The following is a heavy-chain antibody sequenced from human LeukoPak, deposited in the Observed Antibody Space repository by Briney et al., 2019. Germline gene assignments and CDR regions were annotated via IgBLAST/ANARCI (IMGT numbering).Heavy chain of an antibody. J-gene: IGHJ4*02. CDR3: ARGDGQGGYSYGFTY. D-gene: IGHD5-18*01. CDR1: RGTFSSYA. Sequence: EASVKVFCKASRGTFSSYAISGVRQAPGQGLEWMGGIIPIFGTANHAQKFQGRVTMTADESTSKAYMELSSLRSEDTGVYYCARGDGQGGYSYGFTYWGQGTLVTVSS. V-gene: IGHV1-69*13. CDR2: IIPIFGTA.